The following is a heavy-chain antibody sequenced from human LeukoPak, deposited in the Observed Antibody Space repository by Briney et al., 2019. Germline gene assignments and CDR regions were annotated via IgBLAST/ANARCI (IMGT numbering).Heavy chain of an antibody. CDR2: ITASGTDT. Sequence: GGSLRLSCTASGFSVSTYPMAWVRQAPGKGLQWVSTITASGTDTFYADSVKGRFTISRDNSKNTLYLQMNSLRAEDTAVYYCAKAAVAGGPQFDYWGQGTLVTVSS. CDR3: AKAAVAGGPQFDY. D-gene: IGHD6-19*01. V-gene: IGHV3-23*01. CDR1: GFSVSTYP. J-gene: IGHJ4*02.